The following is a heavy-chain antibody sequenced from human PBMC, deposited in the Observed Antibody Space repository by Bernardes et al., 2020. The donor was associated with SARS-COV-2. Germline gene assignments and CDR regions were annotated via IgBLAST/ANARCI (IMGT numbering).Heavy chain of an antibody. CDR1: GGSIRTHY. CDR2: LYTSGST. J-gene: IGHJ6*02. Sequence: SETLSLTCTVSGGSIRTHYWTWIRQPAGQGLEWIGRLYTSGSTNYNPSLKSRVTMSVDTSKNQFSLKLTSVTAADTAVYYCARVGDYYYGMDVWGQGTTVTVSS. V-gene: IGHV4-4*07. CDR3: ARVGDYYYGMDV. D-gene: IGHD3-16*01.